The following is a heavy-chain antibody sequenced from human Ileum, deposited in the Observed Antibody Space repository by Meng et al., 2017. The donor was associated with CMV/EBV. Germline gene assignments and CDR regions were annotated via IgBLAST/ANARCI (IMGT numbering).Heavy chain of an antibody. CDR2: FYSSDTY. CDR3: ARGPGASTREGFDY. D-gene: IGHD1-26*01. V-gene: IGHV4-4*07. Sequence: QVPLQESGPGLVKPSETLSLTCTVSGGSVNNYYWSWIRHSAGKGLEWIGRFYSSDTYNYHPSLDSRVTMSLDTSKNQFSLNLRSVTAADTATYYCARGPGASTREGFDYWGLGTLVTVSS. J-gene: IGHJ4*02. CDR1: GGSVNNYY.